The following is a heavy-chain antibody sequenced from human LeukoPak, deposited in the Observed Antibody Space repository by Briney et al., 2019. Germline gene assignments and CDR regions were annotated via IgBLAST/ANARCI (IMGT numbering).Heavy chain of an antibody. J-gene: IGHJ4*02. CDR3: AGFRYNWNDVDDY. D-gene: IGHD1-1*01. CDR2: IYYSGST. Sequence: SETLSLTCTVSGGSISSSSYYWGWIRQPPGKGLEWIGSIYYSGSTYYNPSLKSRVTISVDTSKNQFSLKLSSVTAADTAVYYCAGFRYNWNDVDDYWGQGTLVTVSS. V-gene: IGHV4-39*01. CDR1: GGSISSSSYY.